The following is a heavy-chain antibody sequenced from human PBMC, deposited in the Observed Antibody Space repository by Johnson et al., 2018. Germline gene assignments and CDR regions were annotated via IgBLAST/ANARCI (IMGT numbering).Heavy chain of an antibody. J-gene: IGHJ3*02. CDR3: AGEEIAAAGRAFDI. V-gene: IGHV1-69*01. Sequence: QVQLVQSGAEVKKXGSSVKVSCKASGGTFSTYTINWVRQAPGQGLDWRGGIIPIFGIANYAQKFQGRFTITADESTGKAYMELSSLRSEDTAGYYGAGEEIAAAGRAFDIWGQGTMVTVSS. D-gene: IGHD6-13*01. CDR1: GGTFSTYT. CDR2: IIPIFGIA.